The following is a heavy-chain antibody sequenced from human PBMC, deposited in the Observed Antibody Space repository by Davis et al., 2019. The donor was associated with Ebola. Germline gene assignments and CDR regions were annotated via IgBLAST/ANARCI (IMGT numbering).Heavy chain of an antibody. V-gene: IGHV4-34*01. Sequence: GSLRLSCAATGFTFSSFALTWLRQPPGKGLEWIGEINHSGSTNYNPSLKSRVTISVDTSKNQFSLKLSSVTAADTAVYYCARARGSGAWFDPWGQGTLVTVSS. CDR1: GFTFSSFA. CDR3: ARARGSGAWFDP. CDR2: INHSGST. D-gene: IGHD3-10*01. J-gene: IGHJ5*02.